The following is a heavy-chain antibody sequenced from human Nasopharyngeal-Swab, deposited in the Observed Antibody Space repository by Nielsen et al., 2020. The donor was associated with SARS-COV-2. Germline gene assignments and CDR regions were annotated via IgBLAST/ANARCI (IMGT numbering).Heavy chain of an antibody. CDR2: ISWNSAGL. Sequence: SLKISCAASGFNFGAYAMHWVRQAPGKGPELVSGISWNSAGLGYADSVKGRFTISRDNAKNSLYLQMNSLRPEDTALYYCAKAFPTDYWGQGTLVTVSS. CDR3: AKAFPTDY. J-gene: IGHJ4*02. V-gene: IGHV3-9*01. CDR1: GFNFGAYA.